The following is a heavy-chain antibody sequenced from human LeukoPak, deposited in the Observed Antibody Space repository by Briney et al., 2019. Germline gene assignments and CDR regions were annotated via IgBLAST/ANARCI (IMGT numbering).Heavy chain of an antibody. CDR2: IYYSGST. CDR1: GASISSSSYY. CDR3: ASSGGSGWYGR. J-gene: IGHJ4*02. V-gene: IGHV4-39*07. Sequence: SETLSLTCTVSGASISSSSYYWGWIRQPPGKGLEWIGSIYYSGSTYYNPSLKSRVTISVDTSKNQFSLKLSSVTAADTAVYYCASSGGSGWYGRWGQGTLVTVSS. D-gene: IGHD6-19*01.